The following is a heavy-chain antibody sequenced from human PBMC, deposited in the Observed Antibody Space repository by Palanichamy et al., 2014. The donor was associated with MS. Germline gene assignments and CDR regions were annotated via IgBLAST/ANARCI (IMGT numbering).Heavy chain of an antibody. D-gene: IGHD6-13*01. CDR3: ARAISSTWYKTWLDP. V-gene: IGHV1-18*01. Sequence: QVQLVQSGAEVEKPGASVKVSCKASGYTFTSYGISWVRQAPGQGLEWMGWISAYNGDTTYAQNFQGRITMTTDTSTTTAYMEVRNLKPDDTAVYYGARAISSTWYKTWLDPWGQGTLVTVSS. CDR2: ISAYNGDT. J-gene: IGHJ5*02. CDR1: GYTFTSYG.